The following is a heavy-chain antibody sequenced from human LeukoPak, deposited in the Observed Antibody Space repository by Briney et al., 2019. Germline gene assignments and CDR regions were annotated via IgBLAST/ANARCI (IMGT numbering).Heavy chain of an antibody. CDR2: IYSGGST. J-gene: IGHJ4*02. CDR3: ARHSDYGTSWFDY. CDR1: GFTVSDNY. D-gene: IGHD6-13*01. Sequence: PGGSLRLSCAASGFTVSDNYMSCVRQAPGKGLEWVSVIYSGGSTYYADSVKGRFTISRDNSENTLYLQLNSLRVEDTAVYYCARHSDYGTSWFDYWGPGTLVTVSS. V-gene: IGHV3-53*01.